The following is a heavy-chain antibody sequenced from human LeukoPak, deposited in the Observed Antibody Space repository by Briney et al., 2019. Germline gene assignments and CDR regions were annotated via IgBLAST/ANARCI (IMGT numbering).Heavy chain of an antibody. Sequence: GGSLRLSCAASGFTFSSYEMNWVRQAPGQGLEWVSYITNSGSTIYYADSVKGRFTISRDNAKNSLYLQMNSLRAEDTAVYYCARGSSYYGSGSYYYYYYMDVWGKGTTVTISS. CDR3: ARGSSYYGSGSYYYYYYMDV. CDR1: GFTFSSYE. D-gene: IGHD3-10*01. CDR2: ITNSGSTI. V-gene: IGHV3-48*03. J-gene: IGHJ6*03.